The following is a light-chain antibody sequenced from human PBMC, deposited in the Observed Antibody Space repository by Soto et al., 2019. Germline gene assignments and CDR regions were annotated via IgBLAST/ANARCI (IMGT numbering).Light chain of an antibody. Sequence: QSVLTQPPSSSGTPGPRVTISCSGSISNIGSNTVNWFQHLPGTAPKLLIYINNQRPSGVPDRFSGSKSGTSAYLAISGLQSEDEADYYCAAWDDSLNGYVFGTGTKVTVL. CDR3: AAWDDSLNGYV. CDR1: ISNIGSNT. J-gene: IGLJ1*01. CDR2: INN. V-gene: IGLV1-44*01.